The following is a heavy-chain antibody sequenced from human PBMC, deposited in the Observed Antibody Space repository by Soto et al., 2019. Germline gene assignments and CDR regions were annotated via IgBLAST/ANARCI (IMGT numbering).Heavy chain of an antibody. Sequence: ASVKVSCKDSGYTFTSYGISWVRQAPGQGLEWMGWISAYNGNTNYAQKLQGRVTMTTDTSTSTAYMELRSLRSDDTAVYYCARVSSSGWYKDAFDIWGQGTMVTVSS. J-gene: IGHJ3*02. D-gene: IGHD6-19*01. CDR3: ARVSSSGWYKDAFDI. CDR1: GYTFTSYG. CDR2: ISAYNGNT. V-gene: IGHV1-18*04.